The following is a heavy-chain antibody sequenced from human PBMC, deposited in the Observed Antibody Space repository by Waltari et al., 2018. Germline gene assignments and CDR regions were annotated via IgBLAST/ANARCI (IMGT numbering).Heavy chain of an antibody. V-gene: IGHV1-69*05. CDR3: ASTYDSSGYYPYDAFDI. J-gene: IGHJ3*02. CDR2: IIPIVGTA. Sequence: QVQLVQSGAEVKKPGSSVKVSCKASGGTFSSYAISWVRQAPGQGLEWMGGIIPIVGTANYAQKFQGRVTITTDESTSTAYMELSSLRSEDTAVYYCASTYDSSGYYPYDAFDIWGQGTMVTVSS. CDR1: GGTFSSYA. D-gene: IGHD3-22*01.